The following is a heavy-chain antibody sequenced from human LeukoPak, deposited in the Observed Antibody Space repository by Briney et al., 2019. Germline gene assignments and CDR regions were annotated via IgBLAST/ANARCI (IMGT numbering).Heavy chain of an antibody. CDR1: GFTFSTYA. D-gene: IGHD6-13*01. V-gene: IGHV3-23*01. CDR3: GRGGSSWLYFFEY. J-gene: IGHJ4*02. CDR2: ISGGGGNT. Sequence: GESLRLSCAASGFTFSTYAMSWVRQAPGKGLEWVSSISGGGGNTYLADSVKGRFTISRDNPKNTLYLQMNSLRAEDTALYYCGRGGSSWLYFFEYWGQGTPVTVSS.